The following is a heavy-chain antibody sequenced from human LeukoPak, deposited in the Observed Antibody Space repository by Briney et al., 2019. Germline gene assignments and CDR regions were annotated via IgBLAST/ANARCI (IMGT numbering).Heavy chain of an antibody. Sequence: PSETLSLTCAVYGGSFSGYYWSWIRQPPGKGLEWIGEINHSGSTNYNPSLKSRVTISVDTSKNQFSLKLSSVTAADTAVYYCARGDYCSSTSCSPLYCGMDVWGQGTTVTVSS. J-gene: IGHJ6*02. V-gene: IGHV4-34*01. CDR1: GGSFSGYY. D-gene: IGHD2-2*01. CDR2: INHSGST. CDR3: ARGDYCSSTSCSPLYCGMDV.